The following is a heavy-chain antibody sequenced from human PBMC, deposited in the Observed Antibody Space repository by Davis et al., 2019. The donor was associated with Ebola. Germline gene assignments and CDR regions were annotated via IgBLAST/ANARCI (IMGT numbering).Heavy chain of an antibody. Sequence: SETLSLTCTVSGASISSSNYYWGWIRQPPGKGLEWIGSIYYSGSTYYNPSLKSRVTISVDTSKNQFSLKLSSVTAADTAVYYCARQYSGYDSLDYWGQGTLVTVSS. CDR3: ARQYSGYDSLDY. CDR2: IYYSGST. V-gene: IGHV4-39*01. J-gene: IGHJ4*02. CDR1: GASISSSNYY. D-gene: IGHD5-12*01.